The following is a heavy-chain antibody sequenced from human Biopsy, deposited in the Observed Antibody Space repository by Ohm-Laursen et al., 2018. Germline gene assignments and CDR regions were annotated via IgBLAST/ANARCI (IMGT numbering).Heavy chain of an antibody. D-gene: IGHD4-17*01. Sequence: SLRLSCTASGFTFSSYAMTWVRQAPGKGLEWVSVINTSGGSTHYAVSVKGRFTISRDNSKDTLYLRVNSLRAEDTAVYHCAKPADSYGSEFYFDYWGQGTLVTVSS. J-gene: IGHJ4*02. CDR2: INTSGGST. CDR3: AKPADSYGSEFYFDY. CDR1: GFTFSSYA. V-gene: IGHV3-23*01.